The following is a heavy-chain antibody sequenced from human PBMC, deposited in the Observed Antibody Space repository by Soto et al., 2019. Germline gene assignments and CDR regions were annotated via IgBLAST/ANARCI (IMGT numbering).Heavy chain of an antibody. J-gene: IGHJ5*02. CDR2: INPVSGNT. CDR3: ARNEVVVAATITGWFDP. D-gene: IGHD2-15*01. V-gene: IGHV1-3*01. CDR1: GYTFTGYY. Sequence: GTSVKVSCKASGYTFTGYYMHWVRQAPGQRLEWMGWINPVSGNTKYAQRFQGRVTMTRDTSASTAYMQLGSLRSEDTAVYYCARNEVVVAATITGWFDPWGQGSLVTVS.